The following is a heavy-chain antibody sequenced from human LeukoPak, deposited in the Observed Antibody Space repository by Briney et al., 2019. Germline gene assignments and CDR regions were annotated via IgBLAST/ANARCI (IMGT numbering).Heavy chain of an antibody. CDR3: ARDGRFAAYEPDY. V-gene: IGHV1-18*01. D-gene: IGHD1-26*01. Sequence: ASVKVSCKASGLTFSNYGITWVRLAPGQGLEWVGWISAYDGNTNYAQKFQGRVTMTTDTSTSTAHMELRSLRYDDTAVYYCARDGRFAAYEPDYWGQGTLVTVSS. CDR1: GLTFSNYG. J-gene: IGHJ4*02. CDR2: ISAYDGNT.